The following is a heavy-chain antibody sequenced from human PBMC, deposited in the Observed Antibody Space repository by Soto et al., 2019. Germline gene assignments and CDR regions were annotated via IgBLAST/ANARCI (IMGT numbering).Heavy chain of an antibody. CDR3: AKDGETTTSAPFDF. D-gene: IGHD3-10*01. Sequence: GGSLRLSCVASGFTFSNYAMSWVRQAPGKGLEWVSAISASGGPPYYPASVKGRFTISRDNFKNTIYLQMSSLRAEDTALYHCAKDGETTTSAPFDFWGQGTLVTVSS. CDR2: ISASGGPP. V-gene: IGHV3-23*01. J-gene: IGHJ4*02. CDR1: GFTFSNYA.